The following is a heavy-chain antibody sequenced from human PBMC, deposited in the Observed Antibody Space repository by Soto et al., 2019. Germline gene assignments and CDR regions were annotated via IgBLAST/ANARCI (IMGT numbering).Heavy chain of an antibody. CDR2: VGTAGDT. J-gene: IGHJ4*02. CDR1: GFTFSSYD. CDR3: ARYQGGYGFDY. Sequence: GSLRLSCAASGFTFSSYDMHWVRQANGKGLEWVSAVGTAGDTYYPGSVKGRFTISRENAKNSLYLQMSSLRAGDTAVYYCARYQGGYGFDYWGQGTLVTVSS. D-gene: IGHD5-12*01. V-gene: IGHV3-13*01.